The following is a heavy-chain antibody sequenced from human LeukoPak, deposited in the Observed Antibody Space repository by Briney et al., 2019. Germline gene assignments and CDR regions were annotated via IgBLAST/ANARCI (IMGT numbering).Heavy chain of an antibody. Sequence: SGGSLRLSCAASGFTFSSYAMSWVRQAPGKGLEWVSAISGSGGSTYYADSVKGRFTTSRDNSKNTLYLQMNSLRAEDTAVYYCAKRKSHDYGDRYYFDYWGQGTLVTVSS. D-gene: IGHD4-17*01. CDR3: AKRKSHDYGDRYYFDY. J-gene: IGHJ4*02. V-gene: IGHV3-23*01. CDR2: ISGSGGST. CDR1: GFTFSSYA.